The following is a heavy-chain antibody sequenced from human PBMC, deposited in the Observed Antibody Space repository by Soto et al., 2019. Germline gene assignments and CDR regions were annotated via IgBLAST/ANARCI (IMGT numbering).Heavy chain of an antibody. J-gene: IGHJ6*02. D-gene: IGHD3-3*01. CDR2: INHSGST. Sequence: PSETLSLTCAVYGGSFSGYYWSWIRQPPGKGLEWIGEINHSGSTNYNPSLKSRVTISVDTSKNQFSLKLSSVTAAATAVYYCARVKDTRRFYDFGSGYYTASNGMAVWGQGTRVTVSS. V-gene: IGHV4-34*01. CDR1: GGSFSGYY. CDR3: ARVKDTRRFYDFGSGYYTASNGMAV.